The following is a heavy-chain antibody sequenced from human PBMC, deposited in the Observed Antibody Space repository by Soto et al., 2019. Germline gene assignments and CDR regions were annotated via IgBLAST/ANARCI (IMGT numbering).Heavy chain of an antibody. CDR1: GYSFTDYH. J-gene: IGHJ6*02. V-gene: IGHV1-2*04. CDR3: ARGDSTDCSSGVCSFFYNHDMDV. D-gene: IGHD2-8*01. CDR2: INPKSGGT. Sequence: ALVNVSCKAAGYSFTDYHIHWVRQAPGQGLEWLGRINPKSGGTSTAQKFQGWVTMTTDTSISTASMELTRLTSDDTAIYYCARGDSTDCSSGVCSFFYNHDMDVWGQGTTVTVSS.